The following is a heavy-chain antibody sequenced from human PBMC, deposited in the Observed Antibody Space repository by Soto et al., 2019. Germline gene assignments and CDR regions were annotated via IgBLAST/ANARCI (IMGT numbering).Heavy chain of an antibody. Sequence: GGSLRLSCAASGFTFSSYWMHWVRQGPGKGLVWVSRINSDGSTTSFADSVTGRFTISRDNAKNTLYLQMSSLRAEDTGVYYCVREGVEAARQIYYYYYMDVWGKGTTVTVSS. D-gene: IGHD6-6*01. CDR2: INSDGSTT. CDR1: GFTFSSYW. J-gene: IGHJ6*03. V-gene: IGHV3-74*01. CDR3: VREGVEAARQIYYYYYMDV.